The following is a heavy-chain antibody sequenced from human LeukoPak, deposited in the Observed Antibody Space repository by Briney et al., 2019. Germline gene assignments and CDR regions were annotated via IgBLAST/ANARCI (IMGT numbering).Heavy chain of an antibody. CDR2: ISAYNGNT. D-gene: IGHD3-22*01. CDR1: GYTFNTYG. J-gene: IGHJ5*02. V-gene: IGHV1-18*01. Sequence: ASVKVSCKTSGYTFNTYGIAWVRRAPGQGLEWMGWISAYNGNTNYAQSLQDRVTMTTDTSTTTAYMELRSLRSDDTAVYYCAREGSLYDSGNYYLSWFDPWGQGTLVTVSS. CDR3: AREGSLYDSGNYYLSWFDP.